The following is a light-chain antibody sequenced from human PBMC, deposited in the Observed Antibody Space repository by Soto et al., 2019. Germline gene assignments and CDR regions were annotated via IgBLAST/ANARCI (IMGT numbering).Light chain of an antibody. CDR2: GSS. J-gene: IGKJ2*01. Sequence: IVMTQSPATLSVSPGEGATLSCRANQSVSTNLAWYQHKPGQGPRLLISGSSTRATGIPARFTGSGSGTEFTLTISSLQSEDFALYICHQYGRWPSTFGEGTKVDIK. V-gene: IGKV3-15*01. CDR1: QSVSTN. CDR3: HQYGRWPST.